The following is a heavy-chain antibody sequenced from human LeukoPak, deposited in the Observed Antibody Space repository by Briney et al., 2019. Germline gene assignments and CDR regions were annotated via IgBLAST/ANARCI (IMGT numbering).Heavy chain of an antibody. D-gene: IGHD3-22*01. CDR1: GFTFSSYS. Sequence: GGSLRLSCAASGFTFSSYSMNWVRQARGKGLEGVSSISSSRYIYYADSVKGRSTICRDNDKNALYLQMSSRTGEDTALYYCARDQGYDGRGNYYPYHFDCWGQGTLVTVSS. J-gene: IGHJ4*02. CDR2: ISSSRYI. CDR3: ARDQGYDGRGNYYPYHFDC. V-gene: IGHV3-21*01.